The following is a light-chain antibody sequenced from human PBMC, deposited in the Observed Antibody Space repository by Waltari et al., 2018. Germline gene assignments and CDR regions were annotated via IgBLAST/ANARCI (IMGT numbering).Light chain of an antibody. CDR3: QQYNSYPIT. Sequence: DIQMTQSPSTLSASVGDRVTITCRASQSISSWLAWYQQKPGKAPKLLIDKASSLESGGPSRFSGNGSGTEFTLTISSLQPDDFATYFCQQYNSYPITFGQGTRLEIK. CDR2: KAS. CDR1: QSISSW. J-gene: IGKJ5*01. V-gene: IGKV1-5*03.